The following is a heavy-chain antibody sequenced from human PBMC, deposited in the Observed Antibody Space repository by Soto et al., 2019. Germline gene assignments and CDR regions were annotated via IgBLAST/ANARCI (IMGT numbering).Heavy chain of an antibody. Sequence: SVKVSCKASGYTFTGYNMHWVRQAPGQGVECMGWINPNSGGTNYAQKFQGRVTMTRDTSISTAYMELSRLRSDDTAVYYCARAPHNYYDSSGYYRNWFDPWGQGTLLTVSS. CDR3: ARAPHNYYDSSGYYRNWFDP. J-gene: IGHJ5*02. CDR2: INPNSGGT. D-gene: IGHD3-22*01. CDR1: GYTFTGYN. V-gene: IGHV1-2*02.